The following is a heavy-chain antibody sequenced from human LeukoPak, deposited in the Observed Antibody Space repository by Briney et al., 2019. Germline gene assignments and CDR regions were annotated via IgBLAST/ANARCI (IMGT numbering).Heavy chain of an antibody. CDR1: GGSFSGYY. J-gene: IGHJ4*02. V-gene: IGHV4-34*01. CDR2: INHSGTT. D-gene: IGHD3-22*01. Sequence: PSETLSLTCAVYGGSFSGYYWSWIRQPPGEGLEWIGEINHSGTTNYNPSLKSRVTISVDTSKNQFSLKLTSVTAADTAVYYCARAGDSSDYGDYWGQGTLVTVSS. CDR3: ARAGDSSDYGDY.